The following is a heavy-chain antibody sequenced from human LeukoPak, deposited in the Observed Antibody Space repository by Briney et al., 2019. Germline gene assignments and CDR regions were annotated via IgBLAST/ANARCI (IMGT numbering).Heavy chain of an antibody. V-gene: IGHV3-74*01. D-gene: IGHD3-10*01. J-gene: IGHJ4*02. Sequence: PGGSLRLSCAASAFTFNTYWMHWVRQVPGRGLEWVSRINGDESSTNYADSVKGRFTISRDNSKNTLYLQMNSLRAEDTAVYYCAKDLRGAQFGYFDYWGQGTLVTVSS. CDR3: AKDLRGAQFGYFDY. CDR2: INGDESST. CDR1: AFTFNTYW.